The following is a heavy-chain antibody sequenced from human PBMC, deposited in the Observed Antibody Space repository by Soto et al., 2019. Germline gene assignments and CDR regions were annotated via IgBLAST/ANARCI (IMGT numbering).Heavy chain of an antibody. V-gene: IGHV3-30-3*01. J-gene: IGHJ4*02. CDR3: ARTGGLLLPFDY. CDR1: GFTFSSYA. CDR2: ISYDGSNK. Sequence: GGSLRLSCAASGFTFSSYAMHWVRQAPGKGLEWVAVISYDGSNKYYADPVKGRFTISRDNSKNTLYLQMNSLRAEDTAVYYCARTGGLLLPFDYWGQGTLVTVSS. D-gene: IGHD3-22*01.